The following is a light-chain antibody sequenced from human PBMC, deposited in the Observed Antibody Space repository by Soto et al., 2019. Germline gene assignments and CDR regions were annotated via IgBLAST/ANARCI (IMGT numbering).Light chain of an antibody. Sequence: EIVMTQSPATLSVSLGEGVTLSCRPIRGIRGALAGYQQKPGQTPRLLIYGASTRATGVPARFSGSGSGTEFTLTISSLQSEDSAVYYCQQFNNWPLTFGGGTKVEIK. J-gene: IGKJ4*01. CDR3: QQFNNWPLT. V-gene: IGKV3-15*01. CDR1: RGIRGA. CDR2: GAS.